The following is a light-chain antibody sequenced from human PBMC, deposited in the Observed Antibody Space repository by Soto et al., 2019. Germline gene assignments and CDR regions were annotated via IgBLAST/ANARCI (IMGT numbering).Light chain of an antibody. V-gene: IGKV4-1*01. CDR2: WAS. J-gene: IGKJ4*01. CDR3: QQYSSTPLT. Sequence: IVMTQSPDSLAVSLGERATINCKSSQSSLNSSNNKNYLAWYQQKPGQPPKLVIYWASTRESGVPDRFSGSGSGTDFTLTISSLQAEDVAIYYCQQYSSTPLTFGGGTKVEIK. CDR1: QSSLNSSNNKNY.